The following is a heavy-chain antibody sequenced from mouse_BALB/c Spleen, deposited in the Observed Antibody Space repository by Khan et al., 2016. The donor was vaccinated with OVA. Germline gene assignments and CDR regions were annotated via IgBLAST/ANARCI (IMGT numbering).Heavy chain of an antibody. J-gene: IGHJ3*01. Sequence: QVQLKQSGAELMKPGASVKISCKATGYTFSSYWIEWVKQRPGHGLEWIAEILPGSGSTNYNEKFKGKATFTADTSSNTAYMQLSSLTSEDSAVHYCARENYYGSTSWFGYWGQGTLVTVSA. CDR2: ILPGSGST. D-gene: IGHD1-1*01. CDR1: GYTFSSYW. CDR3: ARENYYGSTSWFGY. V-gene: IGHV1-9*01.